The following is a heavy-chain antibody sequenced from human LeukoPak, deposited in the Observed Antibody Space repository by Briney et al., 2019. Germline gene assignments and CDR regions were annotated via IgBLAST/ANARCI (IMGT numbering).Heavy chain of an antibody. CDR3: ARTQYYDFWSGGNDAFDI. J-gene: IGHJ3*02. V-gene: IGHV1-18*04. D-gene: IGHD3-3*01. CDR1: GYTFTGYY. CDR2: ISAYNGNT. Sequence: ASVKVSCKASGYTFTGYYMHWVRQAPGQGLEWMGWISAYNGNTNYAQKLQGRVTMTTDTSTSTAYMELRSLRSDDTAVYYCARTQYYDFWSGGNDAFDIWGQGTMVTVSS.